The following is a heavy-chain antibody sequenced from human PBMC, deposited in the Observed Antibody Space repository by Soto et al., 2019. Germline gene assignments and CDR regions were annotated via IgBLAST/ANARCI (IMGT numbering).Heavy chain of an antibody. D-gene: IGHD2-15*01. V-gene: IGHV4-39*01. Sequence: QLQLQESGPGLVKPSETLSLTCTVSGGSISSSSYYWGWIRQPPGKGLEWIGSIFYSGSTYYNPSLKSLVTISVDTSKNQFSLKLSSVTAADTAVYYCARHLTYCSAGSCYSDFPYYGMDVWGQGTMVAVSS. CDR3: ARHLTYCSAGSCYSDFPYYGMDV. J-gene: IGHJ6*02. CDR2: IFYSGST. CDR1: GGSISSSSYY.